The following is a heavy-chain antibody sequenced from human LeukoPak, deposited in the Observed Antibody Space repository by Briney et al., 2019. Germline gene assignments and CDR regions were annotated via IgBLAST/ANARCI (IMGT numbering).Heavy chain of an antibody. CDR3: AGAVGSSTWYDY. Sequence: HAGGSLRLSCAASGFTITYNYMSWVRQAPGKGLEWASVVYSGGSTYYADSVKGRFTISRDISKNTLYLQMNSLRGEDTAVYYCAGAVGSSTWYDYWGQGTLVTVSS. D-gene: IGHD6-13*01. J-gene: IGHJ4*02. V-gene: IGHV3-66*01. CDR2: VYSGGST. CDR1: GFTITYNY.